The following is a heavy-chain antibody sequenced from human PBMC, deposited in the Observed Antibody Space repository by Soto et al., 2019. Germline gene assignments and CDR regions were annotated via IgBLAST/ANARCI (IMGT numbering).Heavy chain of an antibody. CDR1: GFSLSTSGVG. Sequence: QITLKESGPPLVKPTQTLTLTCTFSGFSLSTSGVGVGWIRQPPGKALEWLALIYWDDDKRYSPSLKSRLTIPKDTSKNQVVLTMTNMDPVDTATYYCAHSNDYGDLSTHYYYYGMDVWGQGTTVTVSS. CDR2: IYWDDDK. D-gene: IGHD4-17*01. CDR3: AHSNDYGDLSTHYYYYGMDV. J-gene: IGHJ6*02. V-gene: IGHV2-5*02.